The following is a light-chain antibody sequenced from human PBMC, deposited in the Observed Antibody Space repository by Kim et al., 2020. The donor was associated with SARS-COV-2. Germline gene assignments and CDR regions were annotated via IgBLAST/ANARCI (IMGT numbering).Light chain of an antibody. CDR1: QSDRSSL. Sequence: LSPGNSAPLSCRASQSDRSSLLAWYQQKPGQAPRLLIYEAFKRVAGIPDRFSGSGSGTDFTLTISRPEPEDFAMYYCQQYGSSPYTCGQGTKLEI. CDR3: QQYGSSPYT. J-gene: IGKJ2*01. CDR2: EAF. V-gene: IGKV3-20*01.